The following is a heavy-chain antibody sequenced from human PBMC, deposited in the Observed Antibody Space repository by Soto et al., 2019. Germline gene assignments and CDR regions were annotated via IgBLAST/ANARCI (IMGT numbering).Heavy chain of an antibody. Sequence: EVQLLESGGGLVQPGGSLRLSCAASGFTFSSYAMSWVRQAPGKGLEWVSTISGSGYSTYYADSVKGRFTISRDNSKNTLYLQLNSLRAEDTAVFYCAKDLQDYPPFDYWGQGTLVTVSS. CDR3: AKDLQDYPPFDY. V-gene: IGHV3-23*01. CDR2: ISGSGYST. D-gene: IGHD4-17*01. CDR1: GFTFSSYA. J-gene: IGHJ4*02.